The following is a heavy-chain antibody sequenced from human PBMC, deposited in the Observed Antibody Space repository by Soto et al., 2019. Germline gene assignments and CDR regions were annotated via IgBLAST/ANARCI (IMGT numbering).Heavy chain of an antibody. V-gene: IGHV1-8*02. Sequence: QVQLVQSGAEVKQSGASVKVSCKASGYDFTAYDINWVRQASGQGLEWMGWMNPINGATGSAGRLQGTVSMTRNTATGTAYLELTSLRSDDSAVYYCGRGPSPRAPAGGTPYYYAMDVWGQGTTVTVSS. CDR2: MNPINGAT. J-gene: IGHJ6*02. D-gene: IGHD6-13*01. CDR3: GRGPSPRAPAGGTPYYYAMDV. CDR1: GYDFTAYD.